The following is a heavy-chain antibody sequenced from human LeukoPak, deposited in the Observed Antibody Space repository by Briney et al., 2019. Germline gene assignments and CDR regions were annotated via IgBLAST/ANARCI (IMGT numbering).Heavy chain of an antibody. CDR2: IYPGDSDT. V-gene: IGHV5-51*01. CDR1: GYSFTSYW. D-gene: IGHD3-22*01. Sequence: GESLKISRKGSGYSFTSYWIGLVPPVPGKGMGWEGIIYPGDSDTRYSPSFQGQVTVSADKSISTAYLQWSSLKASDTAMYYCARLIYDSSGYSPFDYWGQGTLVTVSS. J-gene: IGHJ4*02. CDR3: ARLIYDSSGYSPFDY.